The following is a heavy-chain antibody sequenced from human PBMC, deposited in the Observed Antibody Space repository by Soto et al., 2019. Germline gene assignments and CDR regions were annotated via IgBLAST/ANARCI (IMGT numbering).Heavy chain of an antibody. Sequence: QVQLVESGGGVVLPGNSLRLSCAASGFTFSDYVMHGVRQAPGQGLEWVAAVSYNGNKNYYADSVKGRFSISRDNSNNMLYLQMNSLRVEDTAVFYCAREAFRRCGGDCHSVDYWGQGTLVTVSS. CDR2: VSYNGNKN. J-gene: IGHJ4*02. D-gene: IGHD2-21*02. CDR3: AREAFRRCGGDCHSVDY. CDR1: GFTFSDYV. V-gene: IGHV3-33*01.